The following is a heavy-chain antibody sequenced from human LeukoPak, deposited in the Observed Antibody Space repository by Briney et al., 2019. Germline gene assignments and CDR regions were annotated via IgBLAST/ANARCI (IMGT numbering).Heavy chain of an antibody. CDR2: ISGSGGST. CDR1: GFTFSSYA. Sequence: PGGSLRLSCAASGFTFSSYAMSWVRQAPGKGLEWVSAISGSGGSTYYADSVKGRFTISRDNSKNTLYLQMNSLRAEDTAVYYCAKRLHYYDSSGYLFDYWGQGTLVTVSS. J-gene: IGHJ4*02. CDR3: AKRLHYYDSSGYLFDY. D-gene: IGHD3-22*01. V-gene: IGHV3-23*01.